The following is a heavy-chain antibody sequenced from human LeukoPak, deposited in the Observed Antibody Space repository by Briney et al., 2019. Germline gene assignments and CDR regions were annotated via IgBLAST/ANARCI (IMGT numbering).Heavy chain of an antibody. CDR3: VRGGQGLQPTTYIY. CDR1: GFTFSSYA. D-gene: IGHD1-14*01. Sequence: PGGSLRLSCAASGFTFSSYAMSWVRQAPGKGLEWVSAISGSGGSTYYADSVKGRFTISRDNSKNTLYLQMNSLRAEDTAVYYCVRGGQGLQPTTYIYWGQGTLVTVSS. J-gene: IGHJ4*02. V-gene: IGHV3-23*01. CDR2: ISGSGGST.